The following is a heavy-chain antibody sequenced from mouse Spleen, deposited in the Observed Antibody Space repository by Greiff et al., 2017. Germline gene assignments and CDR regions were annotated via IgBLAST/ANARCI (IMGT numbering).Heavy chain of an antibody. CDR1: GFNIKDDY. J-gene: IGHJ2*01. V-gene: IGHV14-4*01. D-gene: IGHD2-3*01. CDR3: TTKEDGYYGFFDY. Sequence: EVQLQQSGAELVRPGASVKLSCTASGFNIKDDYMHWVKQRPEQGLEWIGWIDPENGDTEYASKFQGKATITADTSSNTAYLQLSSLTSEDTAVYYCTTKEDGYYGFFDYWGQGTTLTVSS. CDR2: IDPENGDT.